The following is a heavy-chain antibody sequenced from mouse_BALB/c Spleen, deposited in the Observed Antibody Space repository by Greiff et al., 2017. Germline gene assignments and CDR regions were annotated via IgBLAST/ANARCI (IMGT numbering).Heavy chain of an antibody. V-gene: IGHV2-9*02. J-gene: IGHJ3*01. CDR2: IWAGGST. Sequence: VQLVESGPGLVAPSQSLSITCTVSGFSLTSYGVHWVRQPPGKGLEWLVVIWAGGSTNYNSALMSRLSISKDNSKSQVFLKMNSLQTDDTAMYYCAREGLRVAWFAYWGQGTLVTVSA. CDR3: AREGLRVAWFAY. CDR1: GFSLTSYG. D-gene: IGHD2-4*01.